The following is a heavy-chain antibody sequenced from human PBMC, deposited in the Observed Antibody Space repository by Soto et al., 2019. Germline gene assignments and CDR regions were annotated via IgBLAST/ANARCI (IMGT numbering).Heavy chain of an antibody. CDR2: IDYSGST. CDR3: ARASEGELLYLYFDY. J-gene: IGHJ4*02. V-gene: IGHV4-30-4*01. Sequence: QVQLQESGPGLVKPSQNLSLTCTVSGGSISSGDYYWSWIRQPPGKGPEWIWYIDYSGSTYYNPYLWSRVTISVDTSKNQCSLKLSSVTAADTAVYYCARASEGELLYLYFDYWGQGTLVTVSS. CDR1: GGSISSGDYY. D-gene: IGHD3-10*01.